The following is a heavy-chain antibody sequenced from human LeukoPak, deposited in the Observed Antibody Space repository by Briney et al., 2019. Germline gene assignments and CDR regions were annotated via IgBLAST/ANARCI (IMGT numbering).Heavy chain of an antibody. CDR1: GYTFTSYD. CDR2: MNPNSGNT. CDR3: ARGDIFYDYVWGSYRNWFDP. D-gene: IGHD3-16*02. V-gene: IGHV1-8*01. J-gene: IGHJ5*02. Sequence: ASVKVSCKASGYTFTSYDINWVRQATGQGLEWMGWMNPNSGNTGYAQKFQGRVTMTRNTSISTAYMELSSLRSGDTAVYYCARGDIFYDYVWGSYRNWFDPWGQGTLVTVSS.